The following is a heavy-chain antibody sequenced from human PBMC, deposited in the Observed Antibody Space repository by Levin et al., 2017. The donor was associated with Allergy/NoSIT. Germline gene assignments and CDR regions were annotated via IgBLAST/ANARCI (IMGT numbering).Heavy chain of an antibody. CDR3: ARDVRWVKRPAQLGLDP. CDR1: GYTFTGYY. Sequence: GESLKISCKASGYTFTGYYMHWVRQAPGQGLEWMGWINPNSGGTNYAQTFQGRVTMTRDTSISTAYMELSRLRSDDTAVYYCARDVRWVKRPAQLGLDPWGQGTLVTVSS. V-gene: IGHV1-2*02. J-gene: IGHJ5*02. CDR2: INPNSGGT. D-gene: IGHD1-1*01.